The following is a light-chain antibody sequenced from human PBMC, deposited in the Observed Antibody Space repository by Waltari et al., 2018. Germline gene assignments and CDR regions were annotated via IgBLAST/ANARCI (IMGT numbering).Light chain of an antibody. CDR3: QQYDNWPPWT. J-gene: IGKJ1*01. CDR2: AAS. V-gene: IGKV3-15*01. CDR1: QSISIN. Sequence: EIAMTQSPVTLSVSPGDTATLPCRASQSISINLAWYQQKPGQAPRPLIYAASTRASGIPARFSGSGSATEFTLTISSLQSEDFAVYYCQQYDNWPPWTFGQGTKVEI.